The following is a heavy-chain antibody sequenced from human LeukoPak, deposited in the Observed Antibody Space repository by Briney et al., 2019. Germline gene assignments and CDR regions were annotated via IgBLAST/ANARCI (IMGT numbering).Heavy chain of an antibody. D-gene: IGHD4-17*01. CDR1: GFTFSSYA. CDR3: AKKGAYDYGDYGGGLNFDY. V-gene: IGHV3-23*01. Sequence: GALRLSCAASGFTFSSYAMSWVRQAPGKGLEWVSPISGSGGSTYYADSVKGRFTISRDNSKNTLYLQMNSLRAEDTAVYYCAKKGAYDYGDYGGGLNFDYWGQGTLVTVSS. J-gene: IGHJ4*02. CDR2: ISGSGGST.